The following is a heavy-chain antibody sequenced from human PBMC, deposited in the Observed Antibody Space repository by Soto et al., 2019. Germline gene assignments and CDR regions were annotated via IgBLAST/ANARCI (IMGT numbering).Heavy chain of an antibody. J-gene: IGHJ6*02. CDR2: IYYSGST. Sequence: SETLSLTCTVSGGSVSSGSYYWSWIRQPPGKGLEWIGYIYYSGSTNYNPSLKSRVTISVDTSKNQFSLKLSSVTAADTAVYYCARASESSALDYYGMDVWGQGTKVTVS. D-gene: IGHD6-19*01. CDR1: GGSVSSGSYY. CDR3: ARASESSALDYYGMDV. V-gene: IGHV4-61*01.